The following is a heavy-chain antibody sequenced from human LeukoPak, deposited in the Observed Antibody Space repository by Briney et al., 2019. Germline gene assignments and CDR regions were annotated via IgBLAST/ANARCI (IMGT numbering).Heavy chain of an antibody. Sequence: ASVKVSCKASGYTFTGYYMHWVRQAPGQGLEWMGWINPNSGGTNYAQKFQGWVTMTRDTSISTAYMELSRLRSDDTAVYYCARGRGYDPNDAFDIWGPGTMVNVSS. CDR3: ARGRGYDPNDAFDI. D-gene: IGHD5-12*01. J-gene: IGHJ3*02. V-gene: IGHV1-2*04. CDR2: INPNSGGT. CDR1: GYTFTGYY.